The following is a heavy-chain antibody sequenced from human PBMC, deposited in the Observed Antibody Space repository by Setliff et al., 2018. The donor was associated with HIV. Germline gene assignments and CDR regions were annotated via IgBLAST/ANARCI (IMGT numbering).Heavy chain of an antibody. J-gene: IGHJ3*01. CDR1: GYTFTSYG. V-gene: IGHV1-18*01. CDR2: ISAYNGNT. CDR3: ATGRHYYDSSDYPANPFDV. D-gene: IGHD3-22*01. Sequence: GASVKVSCKASGYTFTSYGISWVRQAPGQGLEWMGWISAYNGNTNYAQKLQGRVTMTTDTSTSTADMELSSLRSEDTAVYYCATGRHYYDSSDYPANPFDVWGQGTLVTVSS.